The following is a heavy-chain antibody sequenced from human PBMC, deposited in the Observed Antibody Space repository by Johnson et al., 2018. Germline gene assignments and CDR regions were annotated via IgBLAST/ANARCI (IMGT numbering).Heavy chain of an antibody. D-gene: IGHD1-26*01. Sequence: QVQLVESGGGVVQPGRSLRLSCAASGFTFSSYAMHWVRQAPGKGLEWVAVISCDGSNKYYADSVKGRFTISRDNSKNTLYLQMNSLRAEDTAVHYSARCPEWEQPVAAFDIWGQGTMVTVSS. CDR2: ISCDGSNK. CDR3: ARCPEWEQPVAAFDI. V-gene: IGHV3-30-3*01. J-gene: IGHJ3*02. CDR1: GFTFSSYA.